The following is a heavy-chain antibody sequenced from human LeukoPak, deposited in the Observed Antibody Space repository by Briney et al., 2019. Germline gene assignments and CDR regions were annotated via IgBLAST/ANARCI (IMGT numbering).Heavy chain of an antibody. D-gene: IGHD3-10*01. V-gene: IGHV3-23*01. CDR3: AKDPGDYYGSGTYVY. CDR2: ISGSGGST. CDR1: GFTFSSYA. Sequence: PGGSLRLSCAASGFTFSSYAMSWVRQAPGKGLEWVSAISGSGGSTYYADSVKGRFTISRDNSKNTLYLQMNSLRAEDTAVYYCAKDPGDYYGSGTYVYWDQGTLVTVSS. J-gene: IGHJ4*02.